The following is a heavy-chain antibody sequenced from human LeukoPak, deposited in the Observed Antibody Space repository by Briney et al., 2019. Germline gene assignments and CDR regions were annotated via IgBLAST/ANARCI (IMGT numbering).Heavy chain of an antibody. J-gene: IGHJ4*02. CDR2: INWNGGST. V-gene: IGHV3-20*04. Sequence: GGSLRLSCAASGFTFDDYGMSWVRQAPGKGLEWVSGINWNGGSTGYADSVKGRFTISRDNAKNSLYLQMNSPRAEDTALYYCARPGYTGATAGNFDYWGQGTLVTVSS. D-gene: IGHD1-26*01. CDR3: ARPGYTGATAGNFDY. CDR1: GFTFDDYG.